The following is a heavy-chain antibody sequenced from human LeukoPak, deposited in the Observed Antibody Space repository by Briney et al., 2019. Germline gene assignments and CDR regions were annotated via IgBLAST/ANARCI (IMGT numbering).Heavy chain of an antibody. D-gene: IGHD2-2*01. CDR1: GGSISSGGYY. Sequence: SQTLSLTCTVSGGSISSGGYYWSWIRQHPGKGLEWIGYIYYSGSTYYNPSLKSRVTISVDTSKNQFSLKLSSVTAADTAVYDCARAGQLPFDYWGQGTLVTVSS. J-gene: IGHJ4*02. V-gene: IGHV4-31*03. CDR2: IYYSGST. CDR3: ARAGQLPFDY.